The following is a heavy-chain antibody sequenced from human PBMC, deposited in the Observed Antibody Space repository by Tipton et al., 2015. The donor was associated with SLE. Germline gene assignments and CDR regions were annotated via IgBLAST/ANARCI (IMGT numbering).Heavy chain of an antibody. CDR1: GGSFSSFA. Sequence: QLVQSGAEVKKPGTSVKVSCKGSGGSFSSFAFTWVRLAPGLGLEWIGGIIPVFGKVNYALKFRGRVTLTADASTSTAYMELSGLTSEDTAVYFCARDRGIFDFWGQGTLVTVSS. J-gene: IGHJ4*02. V-gene: IGHV1-69*01. CDR2: IIPVFGKV. D-gene: IGHD3-10*01. CDR3: ARDRGIFDF.